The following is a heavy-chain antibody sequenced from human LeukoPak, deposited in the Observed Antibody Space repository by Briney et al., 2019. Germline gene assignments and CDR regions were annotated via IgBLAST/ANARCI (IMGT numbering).Heavy chain of an antibody. CDR1: GYTFTGYF. D-gene: IGHD3-10*01. CDR2: INPSGGST. Sequence: GASVKVSCKASGYTFTGYFIHWVRQAPGQGLEWMAIINPSGGSTTYAQNFQGRVTMTRDTSTSTVYLEVNSLSSDDTAVYYCAREGYGSGRRLGLDVWGQGTTVTVSS. CDR3: AREGYGSGRRLGLDV. J-gene: IGHJ6*02. V-gene: IGHV1-46*01.